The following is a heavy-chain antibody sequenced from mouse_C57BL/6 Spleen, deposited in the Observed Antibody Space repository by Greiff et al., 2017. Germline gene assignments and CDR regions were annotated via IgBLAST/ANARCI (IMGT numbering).Heavy chain of an antibody. CDR1: GFTFSSYG. Sequence: EVKLMESGADLVKPGGSLKLSCAASGFTFSSYGMSWVRQTPDKRLEWVATISTGGSYTYYPDSVKGRFTISRDNATNTLYLQMSSLKSEDTAMYYCARQFTAVVATDYWGQGTTLTVSS. CDR3: ARQFTAVVATDY. J-gene: IGHJ2*01. D-gene: IGHD1-1*01. CDR2: ISTGGSYT. V-gene: IGHV5-6*01.